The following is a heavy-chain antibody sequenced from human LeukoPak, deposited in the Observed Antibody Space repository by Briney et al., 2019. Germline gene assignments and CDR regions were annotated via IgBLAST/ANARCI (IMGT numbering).Heavy chain of an antibody. Sequence: GASVKVSCKASGYTFTGYYMHWVRQAPGQGLEWMGWINPNSGSTNYAQKFQGRVTMTRDTSISTAYMELSRLRSDDTAVYYCARHSSYDILTGYYQGGFDYWGQGTLVTVSS. CDR3: ARHSSYDILTGYYQGGFDY. CDR2: INPNSGST. V-gene: IGHV1-2*02. D-gene: IGHD3-9*01. J-gene: IGHJ4*02. CDR1: GYTFTGYY.